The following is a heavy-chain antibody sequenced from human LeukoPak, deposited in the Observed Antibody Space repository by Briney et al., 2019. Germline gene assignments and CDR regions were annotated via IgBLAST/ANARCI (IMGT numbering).Heavy chain of an antibody. V-gene: IGHV1-8*02. J-gene: IGHJ5*02. CDR3: ARGKGPRRQWLVRWFDP. Sequence: ASVKVSCKASGYTFTGYYMHWVRQAPGQGLEWMGWMNPNSGNTGYAQKFQGRVTMTRNTSISTAYMELSSLRSEDTAVYYCARGKGPRRQWLVRWFDPWGQGTLVTVSS. CDR1: GYTFTGYY. CDR2: MNPNSGNT. D-gene: IGHD6-19*01.